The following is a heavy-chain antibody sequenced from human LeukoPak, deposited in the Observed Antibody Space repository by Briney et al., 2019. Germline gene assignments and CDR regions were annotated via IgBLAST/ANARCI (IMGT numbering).Heavy chain of an antibody. CDR2: IYTSGST. CDR3: ARQDPFFDP. Sequence: SKTLSLTCTVSGGSISSYFWSWIRQPPGKGLEWIGYIYTSGSTKYNPSLKSRVTISVDTSKNQLSLRLSSVTAADTAVYYCARQDPFFDPWGPGTLVTVSS. CDR1: GGSISSYF. J-gene: IGHJ5*02. V-gene: IGHV4-4*09.